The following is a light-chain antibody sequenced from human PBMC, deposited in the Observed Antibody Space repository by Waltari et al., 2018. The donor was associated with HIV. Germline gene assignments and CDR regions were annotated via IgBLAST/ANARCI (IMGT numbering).Light chain of an antibody. CDR2: SDH. J-gene: IGLJ2*01. V-gene: IGLV1-44*01. Sequence: QSVLTQPPSASGSPGQRVTISCSGSSSNIGHNPTNWYHQLPGTAPQPLVYSDHQRPSGVPDRFSGSKSGTSASLAISGLQSEDEGDYYCASWDNNVAGRVFGGRTRLTVL. CDR1: SSNIGHNP. CDR3: ASWDNNVAGRV.